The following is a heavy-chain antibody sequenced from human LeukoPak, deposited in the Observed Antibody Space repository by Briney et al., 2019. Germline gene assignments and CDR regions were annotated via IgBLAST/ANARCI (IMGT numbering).Heavy chain of an antibody. J-gene: IGHJ4*02. V-gene: IGHV1-2*06. D-gene: IGHD3-22*01. CDR3: ARVGYYESSGYYEY. Sequence: ASVKVSCKPSGYTFTGYYMHWVRQAPGQGLEWMGRINPNSGGTNYAQKFQGRVTMTRDTSISTVYMELSRLRSDDTAVYYCARVGYYESSGYYEYWGQGTLVTVSS. CDR1: GYTFTGYY. CDR2: INPNSGGT.